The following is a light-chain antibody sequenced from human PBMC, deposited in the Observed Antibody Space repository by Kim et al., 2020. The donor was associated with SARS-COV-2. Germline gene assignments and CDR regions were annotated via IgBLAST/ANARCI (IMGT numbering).Light chain of an antibody. Sequence: QSALTQPPSASGSPGQSVTITCTGTNSDIGGYKYFSWYQQHPGKAPRLMIFEVNKRPSGVPDRFSGSKSGNTASLTVSGLQAADEADYYCSSFAGRNTFGVFGGGTQLTVL. CDR1: NSDIGGYKY. J-gene: IGLJ3*02. CDR2: EVN. V-gene: IGLV2-8*01. CDR3: SSFAGRNTFGV.